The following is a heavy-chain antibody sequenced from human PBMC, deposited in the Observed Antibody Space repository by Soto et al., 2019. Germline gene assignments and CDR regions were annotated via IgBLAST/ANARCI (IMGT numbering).Heavy chain of an antibody. J-gene: IGHJ6*02. CDR3: ARALVRGLMDV. CDR2: IYSGGST. D-gene: IGHD3-10*01. V-gene: IGHV3-66*01. CDR1: GFSFSNFG. Sequence: GGSLRLSCATSGFSFSNFGMTWVRRAPGKGLEWVSVIYSGGSTYYADSVEGRFTISRDNSKNMLYLQMNSLRAEDTAVYYCARALVRGLMDVWGQGTTVTVSS.